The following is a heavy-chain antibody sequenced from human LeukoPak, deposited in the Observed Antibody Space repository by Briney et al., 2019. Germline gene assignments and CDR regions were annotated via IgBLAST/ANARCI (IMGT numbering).Heavy chain of an antibody. Sequence: GGSLRLSCAASGFTFGTYGMSWFGQAPGKGLGWASGIGGSGGRTYFEDSVKGRFTISRDNSKNTLYLQMNSLRAEDTAVYYCAKAGRGGAITLVRGVKGDYYYMDVWGKGTTVTISS. V-gene: IGHV3-23*01. CDR2: IGGSGGRT. D-gene: IGHD3-10*01. CDR1: GFTFGTYG. J-gene: IGHJ6*03. CDR3: AKAGRGGAITLVRGVKGDYYYMDV.